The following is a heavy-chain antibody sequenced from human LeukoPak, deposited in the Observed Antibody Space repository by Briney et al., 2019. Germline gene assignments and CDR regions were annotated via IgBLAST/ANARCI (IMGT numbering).Heavy chain of an antibody. CDR2: ISANNGNT. D-gene: IGHD3-10*01. CDR1: GYTFTSFA. CDR3: ARGVRDVASPLYCMDV. J-gene: IGHJ6*03. V-gene: IGHV1-18*01. Sequence: ASVKVSCKTSGYTFTSFAISWVRQAPGQGLEWMGWISANNGNTNYAQKLQGRVTMTTDTSTSTAYMELRSLKSDDTAVYYCARGVRDVASPLYCMDVWGKGTTVTVSS.